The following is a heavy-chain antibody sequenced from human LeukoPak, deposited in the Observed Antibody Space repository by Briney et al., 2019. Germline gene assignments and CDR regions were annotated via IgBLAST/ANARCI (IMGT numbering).Heavy chain of an antibody. CDR3: ARSLPRLPYCSTTSCSKSHPFDP. Sequence: SETLSLTCTVSGGSMSSSGDSWGWSRQPPGKGLEWIGTIYYSGSTYYNPSLKSRVTISVDTSKNQFSLKLTSVTAADTAVYYCARSLPRLPYCSTTSCSKSHPFDPWGQGTLVTVSS. D-gene: IGHD2-2*01. J-gene: IGHJ5*02. CDR1: GGSMSSSGDS. V-gene: IGHV4-39*01. CDR2: IYYSGST.